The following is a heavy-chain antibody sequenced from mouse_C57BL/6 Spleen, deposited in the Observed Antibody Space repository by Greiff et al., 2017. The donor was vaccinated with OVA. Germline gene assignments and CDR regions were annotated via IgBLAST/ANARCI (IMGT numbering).Heavy chain of an antibody. D-gene: IGHD1-1*01. J-gene: IGHJ2*01. V-gene: IGHV1-20*01. Sequence: VQLKESGPELVKPGDSVKISCKASGYSFTGYFMNWVMQSHGKSLEWIGRINPYNGDTFYNQKFKGKATLTVDKSSSTAHMELRSLTSEDSAVYYCARGTTHYFDYWGQGTTLTVSS. CDR2: INPYNGDT. CDR3: ARGTTHYFDY. CDR1: GYSFTGYF.